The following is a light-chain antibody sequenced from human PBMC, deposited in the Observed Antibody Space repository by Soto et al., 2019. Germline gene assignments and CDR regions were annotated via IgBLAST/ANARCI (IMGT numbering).Light chain of an antibody. CDR2: EVN. CDR1: SSDVGGYNY. V-gene: IGLV2-14*01. CDR3: SSYTSSSTSYV. Sequence: QSALTQPASVSGSPGQSITISCTGTSSDVGGYNYVSWFQQHPGKAPKLMIYEVNNRSSGVSDRFFGSKSGNTASLTISGLQAEDEANSFCSSYTSSSTSYVFGTGTKLTVL. J-gene: IGLJ1*01.